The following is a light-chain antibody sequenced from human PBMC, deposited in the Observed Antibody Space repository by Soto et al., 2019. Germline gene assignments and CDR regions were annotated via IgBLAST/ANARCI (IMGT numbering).Light chain of an antibody. CDR2: EVT. V-gene: IGLV2-8*01. J-gene: IGLJ3*02. CDR3: SSFASSNTWV. Sequence: QSVLTQPPSASGSPGQSVTISSTGTSSDVGAYNYVSWYQQHAGKAPKLVIYEVTKRPSGVPDRFSGSKSANTASLTVSGLQAEDEADYYCSSFASSNTWVFGGGTKVTVL. CDR1: SSDVGAYNY.